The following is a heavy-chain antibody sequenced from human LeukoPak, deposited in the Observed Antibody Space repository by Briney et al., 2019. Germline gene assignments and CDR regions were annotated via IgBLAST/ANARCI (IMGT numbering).Heavy chain of an antibody. CDR1: GFTSSSYS. J-gene: IGHJ4*02. V-gene: IGHV3-21*01. CDR3: ARVGGGYYYDSSGYLYY. Sequence: GGSLRLSCAASGFTSSSYSMNWVRQAPGKGLEWVSSISSSSYIYYAATVQGRFTISRDNAKHPLYLQMNSLRAEDTAVYYCARVGGGYYYDSSGYLYYWGQGTLVTVSS. CDR2: ISSSSYI. D-gene: IGHD3-22*01.